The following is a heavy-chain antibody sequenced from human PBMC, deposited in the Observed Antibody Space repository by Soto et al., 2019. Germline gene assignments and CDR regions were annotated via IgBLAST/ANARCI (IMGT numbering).Heavy chain of an antibody. Sequence: QVQLVQSGAEVKKPGASVKVSCQASGYTCTSYGISWVRQAPGQALEWMGWISAYNGNTNYAQKLQGRVTMTTDTSPSRAYMELRSLRSDDTAVYYCATLYDFWSGYSTTPDYWGQGTLVTVSS. J-gene: IGHJ4*02. CDR3: ATLYDFWSGYSTTPDY. CDR2: ISAYNGNT. CDR1: GYTCTSYG. V-gene: IGHV1-18*01. D-gene: IGHD3-3*01.